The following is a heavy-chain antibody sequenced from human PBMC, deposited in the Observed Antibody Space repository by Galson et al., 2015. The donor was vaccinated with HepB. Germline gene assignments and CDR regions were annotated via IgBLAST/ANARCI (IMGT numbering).Heavy chain of an antibody. V-gene: IGHV3-21*01. J-gene: IGHJ4*02. Sequence: SLRLSCAASGFTFSSYSMNWVRQAPGKGLEWVSSISSSSSYIYYADSVKGRFTISRDNAKNSLYLQMNSLRAEDTAVYYCARGWGLGGHLIPYYFDYWGQGTLVTVSS. CDR1: GFTFSSYS. D-gene: IGHD1-26*01. CDR3: ARGWGLGGHLIPYYFDY. CDR2: ISSSSSYI.